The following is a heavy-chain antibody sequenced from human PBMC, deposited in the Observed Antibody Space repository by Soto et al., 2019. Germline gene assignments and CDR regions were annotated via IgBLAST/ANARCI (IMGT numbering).Heavy chain of an antibody. V-gene: IGHV1-46*01. CDR1: GDTFTDYY. Sequence: QVQLVQSGAEVKKPGASVKVSCKASGDTFTDYYIHWVRQAPGQGLEWMGTVNPSGGHTTYAQHFLGRMTMTRDRYTSTLYMELTSLTSEDTAVYYCARGGHVVVVTAALDYWGQGTLVTVSS. CDR3: ARGGHVVVVTAALDY. D-gene: IGHD2-21*02. CDR2: VNPSGGHT. J-gene: IGHJ4*02.